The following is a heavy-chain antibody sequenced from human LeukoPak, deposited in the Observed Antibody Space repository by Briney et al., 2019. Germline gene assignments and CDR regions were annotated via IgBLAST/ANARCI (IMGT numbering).Heavy chain of an antibody. Sequence: PGGSLRLSCAASGFTFHGSWMNWVRQVPGKGLEWVANMDPSGTQKRYVDSVRGRFTISKDNSGTSFYLEMSSLTVDDTAVYYCARGGPNHAFDIWGQGTMVTVPA. CDR3: ARGGPNHAFDI. J-gene: IGHJ3*02. CDR2: MDPSGTQK. D-gene: IGHD1-14*01. V-gene: IGHV3-7*01. CDR1: GFTFHGSW.